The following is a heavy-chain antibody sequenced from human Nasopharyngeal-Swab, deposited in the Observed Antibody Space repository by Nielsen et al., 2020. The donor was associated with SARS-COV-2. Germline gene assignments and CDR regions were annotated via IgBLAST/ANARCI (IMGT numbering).Heavy chain of an antibody. J-gene: IGHJ6*04. Sequence: GESLKISCKGSGYSFTSYWIGWVRQMPGKGLEWMGIIYPGDSDNRYSPFFQGQVTISADKSISTAYLQWSSLKASDTAMYYCARPRSTLAYAMDVWGEGTTVTVSS. CDR3: ARPRSTLAYAMDV. CDR1: GYSFTSYW. V-gene: IGHV5-51*01. CDR2: IYPGDSDN.